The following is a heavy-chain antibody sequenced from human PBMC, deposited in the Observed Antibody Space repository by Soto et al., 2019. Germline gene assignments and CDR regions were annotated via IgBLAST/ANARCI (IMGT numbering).Heavy chain of an antibody. CDR3: AKGSRYGDYSIFDY. D-gene: IGHD4-17*01. V-gene: IGHV3-23*01. CDR1: GFTFSSYA. Sequence: GGSLRLSCAASGFTFSSYAMSWVRQAPGKGLEWVSAISGSGGSTYYADSVKGRFTISRDNSKNTLYLQMNSLRAEDTAVYYWAKGSRYGDYSIFDYWGQGTLVTGSS. CDR2: ISGSGGST. J-gene: IGHJ4*02.